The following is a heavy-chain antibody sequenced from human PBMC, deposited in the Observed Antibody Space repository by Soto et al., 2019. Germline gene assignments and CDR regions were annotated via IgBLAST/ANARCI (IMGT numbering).Heavy chain of an antibody. CDR1: GGSISSSNW. CDR3: ARVSGSYYYGMDV. D-gene: IGHD1-26*01. Sequence: QVQLQESGPGLVKPSGTLSLTCAVSGGSISSSNWWSWVRQPPGKGLEWIGEIYHSGSTNYNPSLKSRATISVDKPKNQFSLKLSSVTAADTAVYYCARVSGSYYYGMDVWGQGTTVTVSS. V-gene: IGHV4-4*02. J-gene: IGHJ6*02. CDR2: IYHSGST.